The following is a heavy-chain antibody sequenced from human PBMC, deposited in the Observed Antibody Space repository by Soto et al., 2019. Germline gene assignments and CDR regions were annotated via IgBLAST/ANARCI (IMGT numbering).Heavy chain of an antibody. J-gene: IGHJ5*02. V-gene: IGHV3-23*01. CDR3: AKEAYYYDSSGYYYADESEYNWFDP. D-gene: IGHD3-22*01. CDR2: ISGSGGST. Sequence: GSLRLSCAASGFTFSSYAMSWVRQAPGKGLEWVSAISGSGGSTYYADSVKGRFTISRDNSKNTLYLQMNSLRAEDTAVYYCAKEAYYYDSSGYYYADESEYNWFDPWGQGTLVTVSS. CDR1: GFTFSSYA.